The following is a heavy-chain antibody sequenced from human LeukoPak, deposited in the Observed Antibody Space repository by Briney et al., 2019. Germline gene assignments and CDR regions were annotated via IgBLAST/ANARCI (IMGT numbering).Heavy chain of an antibody. V-gene: IGHV3-7*03. CDR2: IKQDGSEK. CDR3: ARDIYGDYELSLSAFDI. J-gene: IGHJ3*02. Sequence: GGSLRLSCEVSGFTFSTYWMSWVRQAPGKGLEWVANIKQDGSEKNYVDSVKGRFTISRDNAKNSLYLQMNSLRAEDTAVYYCARDIYGDYELSLSAFDIWGQGTMVTVSS. CDR1: GFTFSTYW. D-gene: IGHD4-17*01.